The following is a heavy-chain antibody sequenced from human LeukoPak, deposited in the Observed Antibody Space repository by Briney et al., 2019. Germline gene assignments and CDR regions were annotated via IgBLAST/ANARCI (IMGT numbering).Heavy chain of an antibody. Sequence: ASVKVSCKASGGTFSSYAISWVRQAPGQGLEWMGGIIPIFGTANYAQKFQGRVTITTDESTTTAYMELSSLRSEDTAVYYCAREESLDGEGFDYWGQGTLVTVSS. D-gene: IGHD3-10*01. J-gene: IGHJ4*02. CDR3: AREESLDGEGFDY. CDR2: IIPIFGTA. V-gene: IGHV1-69*05. CDR1: GGTFSSYA.